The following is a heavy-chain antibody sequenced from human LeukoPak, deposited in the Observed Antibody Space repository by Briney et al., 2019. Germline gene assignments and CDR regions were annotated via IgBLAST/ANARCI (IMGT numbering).Heavy chain of an antibody. CDR2: IYYSGST. CDR3: ARRGGYYYYGMDV. D-gene: IGHD3-3*01. V-gene: IGHV4-59*12. Sequence: PSETLSLTCTVSGGSISSYYWSWIRQPPGKGLEWIGYIYYSGSTNYNPSLESRVTISVDTSKNQFSLKLSSVTAADTAVYYCARRGGYYYYGMDVWGQGTTVTVSS. J-gene: IGHJ6*02. CDR1: GGSISSYY.